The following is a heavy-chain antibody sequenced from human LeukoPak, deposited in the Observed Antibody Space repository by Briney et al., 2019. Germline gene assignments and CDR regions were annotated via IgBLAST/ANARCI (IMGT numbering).Heavy chain of an antibody. CDR2: IRYDGSNK. Sequence: GGCLRPSHAAAGFTFSSYGMHWVSQAPGKGMGWVAVIRYDGSNKYYADSVKGRFTISRDNSKNTLYLQMSSLRAEDTAVYYCARAQYYYDSSGWGAFDIWGQGTMVTVSS. J-gene: IGHJ3*02. D-gene: IGHD3-22*01. CDR3: ARAQYYYDSSGWGAFDI. CDR1: GFTFSSYG. V-gene: IGHV3-33*01.